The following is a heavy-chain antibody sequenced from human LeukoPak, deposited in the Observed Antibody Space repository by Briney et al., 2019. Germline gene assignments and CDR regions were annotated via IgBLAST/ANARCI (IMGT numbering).Heavy chain of an antibody. V-gene: IGHV4-30-2*01. CDR1: GGSISSGGYS. CDR2: IYHSGST. Sequence: PSETLSLTCAVSGGSISSGGYSWSWIRQPPGKGQEWIGYIYHSGSTYYNPSLKSRVTISVDRSKNQFSLKLSSVTAADTAVYYCARESLGQFWFDPWGQGTLVTVSS. J-gene: IGHJ5*02. D-gene: IGHD3-16*02. CDR3: ARESLGQFWFDP.